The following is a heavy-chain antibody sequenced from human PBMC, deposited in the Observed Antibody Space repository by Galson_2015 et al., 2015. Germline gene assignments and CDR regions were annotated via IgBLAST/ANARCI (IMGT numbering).Heavy chain of an antibody. CDR1: GFPFSSYS. D-gene: IGHD6-13*01. V-gene: IGHV3-48*02. Sequence: SLRLSCAASGFPFSSYSMNWVRQAPGKGLEWVSYISGSSLTIYYADSVKGRFTISRDDAKNSLYLQMNSLRDEDTAVYYCARDIRGSWYPIDYWGQGTLVTVSS. CDR3: ARDIRGSWYPIDY. CDR2: ISGSSLTI. J-gene: IGHJ4*02.